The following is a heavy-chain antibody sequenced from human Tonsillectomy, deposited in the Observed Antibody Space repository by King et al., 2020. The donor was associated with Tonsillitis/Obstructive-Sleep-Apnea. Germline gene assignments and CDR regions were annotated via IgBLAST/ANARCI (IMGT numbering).Heavy chain of an antibody. Sequence: QLVQSGAEVKKPGASVQVSCKASGYTFTGYYMHWVRQAPGQGLEWMGWINPNSGDTNYAQRFQGRVTMARDTSISTAYMDLSRLRSDDTALYYCAKDKGVHNWNDEEVLFLYYGMDVWGQGTTVTVSS. CDR1: GYTFTGYY. J-gene: IGHJ6*02. CDR2: INPNSGDT. V-gene: IGHV1-2*02. CDR3: AKDKGVHNWNDEEVLFLYYGMDV. D-gene: IGHD1-1*01.